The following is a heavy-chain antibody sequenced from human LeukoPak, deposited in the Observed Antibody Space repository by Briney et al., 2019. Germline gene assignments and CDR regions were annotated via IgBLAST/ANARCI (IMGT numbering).Heavy chain of an antibody. CDR3: ARYGVVIASTFYYMDV. CDR1: GDSVSNYY. Sequence: PSETLSLTCTVSGDSVSNYYWGWIRQSPGKGLEWIAFMYPGGTTKYSPSLMSRVAMSVDTSNNQFSLTLTSLTAADTAVYYCARYGVVIASTFYYMDVWGKGTAVTVSS. D-gene: IGHD2-15*01. J-gene: IGHJ6*03. V-gene: IGHV4-59*02. CDR2: MYPGGTT.